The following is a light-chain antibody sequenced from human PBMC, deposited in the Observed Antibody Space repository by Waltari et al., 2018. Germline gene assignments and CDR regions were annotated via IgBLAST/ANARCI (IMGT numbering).Light chain of an antibody. V-gene: IGKV3-15*01. CDR3: QQYNNWLTWS. Sequence: EIVMTQSPATLSVSPGERANLSCRASQSVDSNLAWYQQKPGQAPRLLIFGASTRATGIPARFSGSGSGTEFTLTISSLQSEDFAVYYCQQYNNWLTWSFGQGTKVEIK. CDR2: GAS. CDR1: QSVDSN. J-gene: IGKJ1*01.